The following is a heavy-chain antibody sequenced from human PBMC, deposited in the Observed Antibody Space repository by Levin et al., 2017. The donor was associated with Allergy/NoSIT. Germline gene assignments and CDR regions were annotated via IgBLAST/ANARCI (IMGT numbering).Heavy chain of an antibody. Sequence: PGGSLRLSCAASGFTFYTYGMHWVRQAPGKGLEWVAVIEHDGRNDDYADSVKGRFTISRDNSKNTLYLQMNSLRAEDTALYYCARDFMKKLYFDYWGQGTPVTVSS. V-gene: IGHV3-33*01. CDR2: IEHDGRND. CDR3: ARDFMKKLYFDY. CDR1: GFTFYTYG. J-gene: IGHJ4*02.